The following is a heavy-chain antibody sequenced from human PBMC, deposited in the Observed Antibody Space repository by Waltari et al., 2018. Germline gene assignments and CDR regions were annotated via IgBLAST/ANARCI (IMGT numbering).Heavy chain of an antibody. D-gene: IGHD6-19*01. V-gene: IGHV3-30*18. CDR2: IADDGSNK. Sequence: QVQLVESGGGVVQPGRSLSLSCAASGFTFSRYGLHWSRQDTGTGLEWVAVIADDGSNKYYADSVKGRFTISRDNSKNTLYLQMNSLRAEDTAVYYCAKDGAVAGRTYYYYGMDVWGQGTTVTVSS. CDR1: GFTFSRYG. CDR3: AKDGAVAGRTYYYYGMDV. J-gene: IGHJ6*02.